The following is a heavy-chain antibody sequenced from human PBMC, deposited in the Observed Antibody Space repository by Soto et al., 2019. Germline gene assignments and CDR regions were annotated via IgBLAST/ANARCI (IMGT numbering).Heavy chain of an antibody. CDR1: GGSFSGYY. V-gene: IGHV4-34*01. CDR3: ARHNYGSGSTYFEY. D-gene: IGHD3-10*01. CDR2: INHSGST. J-gene: IGHJ4*02. Sequence: SETLSLTCAVYGGSFSGYYWSWIRQPPGKGLEWIGEINHSGSTNYNPSLKSRVTISVDTSKNQFSLKLNSMTAADTAVYYCARHNYGSGSTYFEYWGQGTLVTVSS.